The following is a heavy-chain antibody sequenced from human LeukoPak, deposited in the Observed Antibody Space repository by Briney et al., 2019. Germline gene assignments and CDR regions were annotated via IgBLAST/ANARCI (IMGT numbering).Heavy chain of an antibody. CDR2: VDPDSGGT. CDR3: AREGATDAFDI. D-gene: IGHD1-26*01. J-gene: IGHJ3*02. Sequence: ASVKVSCKASGYTFTGYTGQYIHWVRQAPGQGLEWMGWVDPDSGGTKYAQKFQGRVTMTRYTSISTAYMELSRLRSDDTSVYYCAREGATDAFDIWGQGTMVTVSS. CDR1: GYTFTGYTGQY. V-gene: IGHV1-2*02.